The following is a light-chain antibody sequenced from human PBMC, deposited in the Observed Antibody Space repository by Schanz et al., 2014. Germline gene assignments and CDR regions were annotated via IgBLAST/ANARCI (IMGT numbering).Light chain of an antibody. CDR2: DVT. CDR3: CSYAGSYTVV. Sequence: QSALTQPPSASGSPGQSVTISCTGTSSDVGGYNYVSWYRQHPGKAPKLMIYDVTSRPSGVSNRFSGSKSGNTASLTISGLQAEDEADYYCCSYAGSYTVVFGGGTKLTVL. V-gene: IGLV2-11*01. CDR1: SSDVGGYNY. J-gene: IGLJ2*01.